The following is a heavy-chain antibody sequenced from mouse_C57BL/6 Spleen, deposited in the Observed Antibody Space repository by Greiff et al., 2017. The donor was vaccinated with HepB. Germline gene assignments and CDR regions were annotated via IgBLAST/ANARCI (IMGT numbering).Heavy chain of an antibody. D-gene: IGHD2-5*01. CDR3: AAGAYYSNYGGYFDV. CDR2: ISDGGSYT. V-gene: IGHV5-4*03. Sequence: EVKVVESGGGLVKPGGSLKLSCAASGFTFSSYAMSWVRQTPEKRLEWVATISDGGSYTYYPDNVKGRFTISRDNAKNKLYLEMSNLKSEDTAMYYCAAGAYYSNYGGYFDVWGPGTTVTVSS. J-gene: IGHJ1*01. CDR1: GFTFSSYA.